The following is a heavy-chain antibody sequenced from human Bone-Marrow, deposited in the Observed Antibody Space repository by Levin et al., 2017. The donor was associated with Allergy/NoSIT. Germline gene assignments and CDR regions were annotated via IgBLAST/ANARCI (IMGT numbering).Heavy chain of an antibody. CDR2: ISGSGDNT. Sequence: GGSLRLSCAASGFRFSDYVMNWVRQAPGKGLEWVSVISGSGDNTYYADSVKGRFTISRDTSKNTLYLQMNSLSAEDTAIYYCVRTPGAIVVTPYFDYWGQGTLVTVSS. J-gene: IGHJ4*02. D-gene: IGHD2-21*01. CDR1: GFRFSDYV. V-gene: IGHV3-23*01. CDR3: VRTPGAIVVTPYFDY.